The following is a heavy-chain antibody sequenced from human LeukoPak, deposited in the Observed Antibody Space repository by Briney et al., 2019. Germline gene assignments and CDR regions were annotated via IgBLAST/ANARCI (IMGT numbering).Heavy chain of an antibody. CDR2: INWNGGST. CDR1: GFTFNDYG. CDR3: GRGDFSFTPTPNSSYYYRDV. V-gene: IGHV3-20*04. Sequence: PGGSLRLSCAASGFTFNDYGMTWVRQVSGKGLEWVSNINWNGGSTGYTDSVKGRFTISRDNAKNSLYLQMNSLRAEDTALYYCGRGDFSFTPTPNSSYYYRDVGEKGTMVTVPS. J-gene: IGHJ6*03. D-gene: IGHD2/OR15-2a*01.